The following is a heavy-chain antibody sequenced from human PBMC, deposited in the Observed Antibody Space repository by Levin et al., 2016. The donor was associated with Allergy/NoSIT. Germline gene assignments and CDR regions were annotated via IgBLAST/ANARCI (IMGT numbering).Heavy chain of an antibody. J-gene: IGHJ4*02. D-gene: IGHD6-19*01. V-gene: IGHV3-48*03. CDR3: VRAFWQWLPYFEY. CDR1: GFTFSSYD. CDR2: ITGASTT. Sequence: GESLKISCISSGFTFSSYDMAWVRQSPGRGLEWISYITGASTTHHAESVKGRFTISRDNYKSSLFLQMHSLRAEDTATYYCVRAFWQWLPYFEYWGQGILVTVSP.